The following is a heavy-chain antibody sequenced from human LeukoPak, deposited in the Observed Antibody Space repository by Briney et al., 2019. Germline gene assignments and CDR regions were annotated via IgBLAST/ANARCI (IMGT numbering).Heavy chain of an antibody. D-gene: IGHD2-2*02. CDR3: ARDVGDCSSSSCYTPADW. Sequence: GGSLRLSCAASGFTFSLYPMHWVRQAPGKGLEWVAVISNGGSDKYYAESVKGRFTISRDNSKSTLYLQMNSLSAEDTAVYYCARDVGDCSSSSCYTPADWWGQGTLVTVSS. V-gene: IGHV3-30*01. CDR1: GFTFSLYP. CDR2: ISNGGSDK. J-gene: IGHJ4*02.